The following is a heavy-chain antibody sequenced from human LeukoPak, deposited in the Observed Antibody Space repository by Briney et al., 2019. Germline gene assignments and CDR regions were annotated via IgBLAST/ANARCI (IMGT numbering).Heavy chain of an antibody. CDR2: IAGKTHNV. CDR3: AKEALGVAGGVFDP. D-gene: IGHD6-19*01. V-gene: IGHV3-9*01. Sequence: GRSLRLSCVASGFAFDDFGMHWVRRAPGKGLEWVSGIAGKTHNVGYADSVKGRFTISRDNAKKSLYLHMTRLTIEDTALYYCAKEALGVAGGVFDPWGQGTLVTVSA. J-gene: IGHJ5*02. CDR1: GFAFDDFG.